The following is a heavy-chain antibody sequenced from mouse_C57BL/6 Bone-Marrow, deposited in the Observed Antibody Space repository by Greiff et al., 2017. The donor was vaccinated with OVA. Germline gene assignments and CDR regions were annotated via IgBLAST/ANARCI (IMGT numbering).Heavy chain of an antibody. D-gene: IGHD1-1*01. J-gene: IGHJ1*03. CDR2: IDPSDSYT. CDR1: GYTFTSYW. Sequence: VQLQQSGAELVKPGASVKLSCKASGYTFTSYWMQWVKQRPGQGLEWIGEIDPSDSYTNYNQKFKGKATLTVDTSSSTAYMQLSSLTSEDSAVYYCASPYGSSYWYFDVWGTGTTVTVSS. V-gene: IGHV1-50*01. CDR3: ASPYGSSYWYFDV.